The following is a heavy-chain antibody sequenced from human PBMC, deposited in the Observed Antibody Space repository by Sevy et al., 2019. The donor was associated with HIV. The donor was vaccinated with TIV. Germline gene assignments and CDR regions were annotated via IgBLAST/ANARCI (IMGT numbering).Heavy chain of an antibody. Sequence: ASVKVSCKASGGTFSSYAISWVRQAPGQGLEWMGGIIPIFGTANYAQKFQGRVTITADESTSTAYMELSSLRSEDMAVYYCAGTTVTTVTTYYYYGMDVWGQGTTVTVSS. D-gene: IGHD4-4*01. V-gene: IGHV1-69*13. CDR2: IIPIFGTA. CDR3: AGTTVTTVTTYYYYGMDV. CDR1: GGTFSSYA. J-gene: IGHJ6*02.